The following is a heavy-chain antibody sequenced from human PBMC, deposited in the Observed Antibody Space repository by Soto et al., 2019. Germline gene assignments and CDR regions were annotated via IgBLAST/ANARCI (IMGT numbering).Heavy chain of an antibody. D-gene: IGHD3-22*01. Sequence: QVQLVQSGAEVKKPGASVKVSCKASGYTFTSYAMHWVRQAPGQRHEWMGWINAGNGNTKYSQKFQGRVTITRDTSASTAYMELSSLRSEDTAVYYCARISMTTMVRYFDLWGRGTLVTVSS. CDR3: ARISMTTMVRYFDL. V-gene: IGHV1-3*01. CDR2: INAGNGNT. CDR1: GYTFTSYA. J-gene: IGHJ2*01.